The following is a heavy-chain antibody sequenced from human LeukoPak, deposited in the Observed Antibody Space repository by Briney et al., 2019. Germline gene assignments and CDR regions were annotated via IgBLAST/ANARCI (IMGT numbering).Heavy chain of an antibody. CDR3: ARATDYGDFAYNWFDP. CDR1: GGSISSYY. D-gene: IGHD4-17*01. J-gene: IGHJ5*02. V-gene: IGHV4-59*01. Sequence: SETLSLTCTVSGGSISSYYWSWIRQPPGKGLEWIGYIYYSGSTNYNPSLKSRVTISVDTSKNQFSLKLSSVTAADTAVYYCARATDYGDFAYNWFDPWGQGTLVTVPS. CDR2: IYYSGST.